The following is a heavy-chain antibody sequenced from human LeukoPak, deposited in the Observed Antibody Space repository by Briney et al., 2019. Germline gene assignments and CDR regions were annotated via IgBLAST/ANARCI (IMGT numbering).Heavy chain of an antibody. CDR1: GGSINSSNYH. CDR3: ASDRSIRWYYF. J-gene: IGHJ4*02. V-gene: IGHV4-39*01. Sequence: SETLSLTCSVSGGSINSSNYHWGWIRQPPGKGLEWIGTFYYSGSTSYNPSLKSRITISVDTSKNQFSLKLSSVTAADTAVYYCASDRSIRWYYFWGQGTLVTVSS. D-gene: IGHD6-13*01. CDR2: FYYSGST.